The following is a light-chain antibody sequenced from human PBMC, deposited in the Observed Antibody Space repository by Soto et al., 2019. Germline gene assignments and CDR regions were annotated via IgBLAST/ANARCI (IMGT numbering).Light chain of an antibody. CDR1: SSDVGGYNY. J-gene: IGLJ7*01. CDR3: CSYAGTYTYV. Sequence: QSALTQPRSVSGSPGQSVTISCTGTSSDVGGYNYVSWYQQYPGKAPKLMIFDVTKRPSGVPDRFSGSKSGSTASLTISGLQADDEADYYCCSYAGTYTYVFGTGTQLTVL. V-gene: IGLV2-11*01. CDR2: DVT.